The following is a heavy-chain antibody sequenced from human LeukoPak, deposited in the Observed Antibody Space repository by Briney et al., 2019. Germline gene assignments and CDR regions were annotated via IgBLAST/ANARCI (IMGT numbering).Heavy chain of an antibody. CDR3: AKASGSYFDY. CDR2: ISSSSSYI. Sequence: GGSLRLSCAASGFTFSSYSMNWVRQAPGKGLEWVSSISSSSSYIYYADSVKGRFTISRDNSKNTLYLQMNSLRAEDTAVYYCAKASGSYFDYWGQGTLVTVSS. V-gene: IGHV3-21*01. CDR1: GFTFSSYS. J-gene: IGHJ4*02. D-gene: IGHD1-26*01.